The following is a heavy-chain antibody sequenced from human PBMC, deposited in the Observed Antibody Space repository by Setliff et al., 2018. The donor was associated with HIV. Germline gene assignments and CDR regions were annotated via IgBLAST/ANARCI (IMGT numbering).Heavy chain of an antibody. Sequence: ASVKVSCKTSGYTFIHYDFHWVRQAPGERLEWLGWINTGNENTRYSQKFQGRVSIIRDTSANTAYMELTNLRSDDSAIYYCARVSGGRPGNYYYAMDVWGQGTTVTVSS. CDR1: GYTFIHYD. CDR2: INTGNENT. D-gene: IGHD1-26*01. J-gene: IGHJ6*02. CDR3: ARVSGGRPGNYYYAMDV. V-gene: IGHV1-3*04.